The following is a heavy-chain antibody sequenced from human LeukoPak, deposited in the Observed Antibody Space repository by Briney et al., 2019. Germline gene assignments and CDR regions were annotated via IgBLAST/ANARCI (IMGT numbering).Heavy chain of an antibody. D-gene: IGHD3-22*01. CDR2: INHSGST. J-gene: IGHJ3*02. CDR3: ARLMNYYDSSGYYEHGAHGAFDI. Sequence: PSETLSLTCAVYGGSFSGYYWSWIRQPPGKGLEWIGEINHSGSTNYNPSLKSRVTISVDTSKNQFSLKLSSATAADTAVYYCARLMNYYDSSGYYEHGAHGAFDIWGQGTMVTVSS. V-gene: IGHV4-34*01. CDR1: GGSFSGYY.